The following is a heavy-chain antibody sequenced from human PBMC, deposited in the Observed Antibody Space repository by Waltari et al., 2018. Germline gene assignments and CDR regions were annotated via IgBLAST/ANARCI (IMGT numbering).Heavy chain of an antibody. J-gene: IGHJ4*02. CDR2: ISWNSGSI. Sequence: EVQLVESGGGLVQPGRSLRLSCAASGFTFDDYAMHWVRQAPGKGLEWVSGISWNSGSIGYADSVKGRFTISRDNAKNSLYLQMNSLRAEDTALYYGAKDRSGGGSYYFDYWGQGTLVTVSS. CDR3: AKDRSGGGSYYFDY. V-gene: IGHV3-9*01. CDR1: GFTFDDYA. D-gene: IGHD1-26*01.